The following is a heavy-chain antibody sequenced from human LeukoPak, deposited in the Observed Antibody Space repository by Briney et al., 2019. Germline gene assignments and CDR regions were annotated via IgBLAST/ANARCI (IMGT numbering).Heavy chain of an antibody. CDR1: GFTVSSNY. Sequence: GGSLRLSCAASGFTVSSNYMSWVRQAPGRGLEWVSVIYSGGSTYYADSVKGRFTISRDNSKNTLYLQMNSLRAEDTAVYYCARDPYVWGEDIWGQGTMVTVSS. CDR2: IYSGGST. D-gene: IGHD3-16*01. J-gene: IGHJ3*02. CDR3: ARDPYVWGEDI. V-gene: IGHV3-53*01.